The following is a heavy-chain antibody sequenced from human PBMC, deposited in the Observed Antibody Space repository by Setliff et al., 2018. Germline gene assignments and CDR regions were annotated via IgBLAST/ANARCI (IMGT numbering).Heavy chain of an antibody. V-gene: IGHV4-39*07. J-gene: IGHJ5*02. CDR1: GGSISSSSYY. CDR3: AREEPYSSSWYVSKRAFDP. D-gene: IGHD6-13*01. Sequence: SETLSLTCTVSGGSISSSSYYWGWIRQPPGKGLEWIGSIYYSGSTYYNPFLKSRVTISVDTSKNQFSLKLSSVTAADTAVYYCAREEPYSSSWYVSKRAFDPWGQGTLVTVSS. CDR2: IYYSGST.